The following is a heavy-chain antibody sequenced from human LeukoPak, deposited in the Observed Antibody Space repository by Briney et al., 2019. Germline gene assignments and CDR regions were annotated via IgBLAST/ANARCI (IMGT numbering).Heavy chain of an antibody. Sequence: SVKVSCKASGGTFSSYAISWVRQAPGQGLEWMGGIIPMFGTANYAQKFQGRVTITADESTSTAYMEVSRLRSEDTAVYYCARARKGNPDAFDIWGQGTMVTVSS. CDR2: IIPMFGTA. CDR3: ARARKGNPDAFDI. V-gene: IGHV1-69*13. D-gene: IGHD1-14*01. CDR1: GGTFSSYA. J-gene: IGHJ3*02.